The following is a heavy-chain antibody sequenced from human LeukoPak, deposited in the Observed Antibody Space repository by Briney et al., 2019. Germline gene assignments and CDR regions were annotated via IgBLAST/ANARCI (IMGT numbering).Heavy chain of an antibody. CDR2: ISSSGNTI. J-gene: IGHJ5*02. V-gene: IGHV3-11*04. D-gene: IGHD6-13*01. CDR3: AREQYIQSSSWWKTFDP. CDR1: GFTFSDYY. Sequence: KPGGSLRLSCAASGFTFSDYYMTWIRQAPRKGLEWVSYISSSGNTIYYADSVKGRFTISRDNSKNTLCLQMNSLRAEDTAVYYCAREQYIQSSSWWKTFDPWGQGTLVTVSS.